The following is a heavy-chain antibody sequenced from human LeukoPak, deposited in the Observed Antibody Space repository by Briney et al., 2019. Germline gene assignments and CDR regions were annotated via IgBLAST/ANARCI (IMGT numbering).Heavy chain of an antibody. CDR3: ARARRGHSSGYYDY. CDR2: IYYSGST. Sequence: SETLSLTCTVSGGSISSSSYYWGWIRQPPGTGLEWIGSIYYSGSTYYNPSLKSRVTISVDTSKNQFSLKLSSVTAADTAVYYCARARRGHSSGYYDYWGQGTLVTVSS. D-gene: IGHD3-22*01. V-gene: IGHV4-39*01. J-gene: IGHJ4*02. CDR1: GGSISSSSYY.